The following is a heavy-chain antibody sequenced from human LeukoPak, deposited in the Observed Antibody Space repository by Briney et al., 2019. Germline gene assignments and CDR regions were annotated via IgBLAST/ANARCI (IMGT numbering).Heavy chain of an antibody. J-gene: IGHJ4*02. V-gene: IGHV3-23*01. CDR2: ISGSGGST. CDR3: ARSNWGLDY. D-gene: IGHD7-27*01. Sequence: GGSLRLSCAASEFTFSSYDMSWVRQAPGKGLEWVSGISGSGGSTYYADPVKGRFTISRDNSKNTLYLQMNSLRAEDTAVYYCARSNWGLDYWGQGTLVTVSS. CDR1: EFTFSSYD.